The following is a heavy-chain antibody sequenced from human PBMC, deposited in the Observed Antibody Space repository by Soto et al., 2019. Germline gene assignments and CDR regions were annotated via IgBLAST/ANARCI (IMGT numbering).Heavy chain of an antibody. J-gene: IGHJ3*02. Sequence: PGGSLRLSCAASGFTFSSYAMSWVRQAPGKGLEWVSGISGSGGSTYYADSVEGRFTISRDNSKNTLYLQMNSLRAEDTAEYYCAKRDGAFNIWGHGTMVTVSS. CDR1: GFTFSSYA. CDR3: AKRDGAFNI. CDR2: ISGSGGST. V-gene: IGHV3-23*01.